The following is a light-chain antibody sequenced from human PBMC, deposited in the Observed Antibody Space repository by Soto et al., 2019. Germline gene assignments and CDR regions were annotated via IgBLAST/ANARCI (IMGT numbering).Light chain of an antibody. CDR3: QQLHGYPWT. CDR1: QGVTNY. CDR2: GAS. Sequence: DIQLTQSPSFLSASVGDSVTLTCRASQGVTNYVAWYQQKPGKAPNLLIYGASTLQSGVPSRFSGSGSGTEFTLTISSLQPEDFATYYCQQLHGYPWTFGQGTKVEIK. V-gene: IGKV1-9*01. J-gene: IGKJ1*01.